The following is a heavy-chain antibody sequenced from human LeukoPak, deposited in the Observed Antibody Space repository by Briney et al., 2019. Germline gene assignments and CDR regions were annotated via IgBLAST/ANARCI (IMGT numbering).Heavy chain of an antibody. D-gene: IGHD2-21*02. Sequence: ASVKVSCKASGYTFTSYGISWVRQAPGQGLEWMGWISAYNGNTNYAQKFQGRVTITADKSTSTAYMELSSLRSEDTAVYYCARGPDCGGDCYLRDYYYYMDVWGKGTTVTVSS. CDR3: ARGPDCGGDCYLRDYYYYMDV. J-gene: IGHJ6*03. CDR1: GYTFTSYG. V-gene: IGHV1-18*01. CDR2: ISAYNGNT.